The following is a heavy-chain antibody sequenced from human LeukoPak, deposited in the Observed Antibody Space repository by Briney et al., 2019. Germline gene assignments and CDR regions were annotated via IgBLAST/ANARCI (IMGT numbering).Heavy chain of an antibody. J-gene: IGHJ6*03. CDR3: AKASRRIAAAGTVRYYYYMDV. V-gene: IGHV3-23*01. CDR1: GFTFSSYA. CDR2: ISSSGGST. D-gene: IGHD6-13*01. Sequence: PGGSLRLSCAASGFTFSSYAMSWVRQAPGEWLEWVSAISSSGGSTYYADSVKGRFTISRDNSKNTLYLQMNSLRAEDTAVYYCAKASRRIAAAGTVRYYYYMDVWGKGTTVTVSS.